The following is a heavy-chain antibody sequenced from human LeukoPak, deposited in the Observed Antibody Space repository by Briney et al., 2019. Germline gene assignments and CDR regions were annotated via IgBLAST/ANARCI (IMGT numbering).Heavy chain of an antibody. J-gene: IGHJ3*02. CDR2: IYYSGRT. V-gene: IGHV4-39*07. Sequence: PSETLSLTCTVSGVSISSTRYYWAWIRQPPGKGLEWIGSIYYSGRTYYNPSLKSRVTISVDTSKNQFSLKLSSVTAADTAVYYCARSPIAAAGTDAFDIWGQGTMVTVSS. D-gene: IGHD6-13*01. CDR3: ARSPIAAAGTDAFDI. CDR1: GVSISSTRYY.